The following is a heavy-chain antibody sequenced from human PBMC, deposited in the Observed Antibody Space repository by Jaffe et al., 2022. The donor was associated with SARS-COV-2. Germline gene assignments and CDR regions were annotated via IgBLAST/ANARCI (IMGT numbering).Heavy chain of an antibody. CDR2: INPSGART. J-gene: IGHJ6*02. CDR1: GYNFNSYY. D-gene: IGHD1-26*01. CDR3: SKSRSPGVGFYGMDV. V-gene: IGHV1-46*02. Sequence: QVQLVQSGAEVKKPGASVKVSCRASGYNFNSYYMHWVRQAPGGGLEWMGVINPSGARTSYAQKFQGRVSMARDTSTSTVYMEMSSLRSEDTAVYFCSKSRSPGVGFYGMDVWGQGTTVIVSS.